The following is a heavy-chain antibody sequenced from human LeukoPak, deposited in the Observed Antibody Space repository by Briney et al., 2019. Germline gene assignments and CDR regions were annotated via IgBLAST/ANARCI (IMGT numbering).Heavy chain of an antibody. V-gene: IGHV3-30-3*02. J-gene: IGHJ4*02. CDR2: ISYDGSNK. CDR3: AKSFLWFGELSHFDY. Sequence: PGGSLRLSCAASGFTFSSYAMHWVRQAPGKGLEWVAVISYDGSNKYYADSVKGRFTISRDNSKNTLYLQMNSLRAEDTAVYYCAKSFLWFGELSHFDYWGQGTLVTVSS. D-gene: IGHD3-10*01. CDR1: GFTFSSYA.